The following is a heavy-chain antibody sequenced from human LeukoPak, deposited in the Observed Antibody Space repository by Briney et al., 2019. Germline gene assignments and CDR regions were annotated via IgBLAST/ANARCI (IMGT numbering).Heavy chain of an antibody. CDR3: ARDRGLLDAFDI. V-gene: IGHV4-59*01. CDR1: GDSINNYY. J-gene: IGHJ3*02. CDR2: IYYSGST. D-gene: IGHD3-10*01. Sequence: SETLSLTCTVSGDSINNYYWSWIRQPPGKGLEWIGYIYYSGSTNYNPSLKSRVTISVDTSKNQFSLKLSSVTAADTAVYYCARDRGLLDAFDIWGQGTMVTVSS.